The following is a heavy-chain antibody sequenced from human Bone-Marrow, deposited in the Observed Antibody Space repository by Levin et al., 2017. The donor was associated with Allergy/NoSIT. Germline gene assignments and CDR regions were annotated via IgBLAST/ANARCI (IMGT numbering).Heavy chain of an antibody. J-gene: IGHJ2*01. Sequence: PGGSLRLSCAAPGFTFSSNGMSWVRQAPGKGLEWVSAISGSGGSTYYADSVKGRFTISRDNSKNTLYLQMNSLRAEDTAVYYCARGRGSYLRWYFDLWGRGTLVTVSS. CDR3: ARGRGSYLRWYFDL. V-gene: IGHV3-23*01. D-gene: IGHD1-26*01. CDR1: GFTFSSNG. CDR2: ISGSGGST.